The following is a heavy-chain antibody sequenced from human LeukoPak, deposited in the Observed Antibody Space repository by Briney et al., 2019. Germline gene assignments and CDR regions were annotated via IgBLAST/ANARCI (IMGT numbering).Heavy chain of an antibody. CDR3: ARSDPYFSLYYFDY. V-gene: IGHV4-34*01. J-gene: IGHJ4*02. CDR1: GLTFSSYA. CDR2: INHSGST. Sequence: GSLRLSCAASGLTFSSYAMSWIRQPPGKGLEWIGEINHSGSTNHNPSLKSRVTISVDTSKNQFSLKLSSVTAADTAVYYCARSDPYFSLYYFDYWGQGTLVTVSS. D-gene: IGHD3-3*01.